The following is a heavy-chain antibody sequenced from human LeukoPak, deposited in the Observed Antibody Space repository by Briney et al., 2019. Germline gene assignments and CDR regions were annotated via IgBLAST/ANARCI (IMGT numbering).Heavy chain of an antibody. V-gene: IGHV1-2*02. CDR2: INPNSGGT. J-gene: IGHJ6*03. Sequence: ASVKVSCKASGYTFTSYGISWVRQAPGQGLEWMGWINPNSGGTNYAQKFQGRVTMTRDTSISTAYMELSRLRSDDTAVYYCARLVVVITIKDYYYYMDVWGKGTTVTISS. CDR3: ARLVVVITIKDYYYYMDV. CDR1: GYTFTSYG. D-gene: IGHD3-22*01.